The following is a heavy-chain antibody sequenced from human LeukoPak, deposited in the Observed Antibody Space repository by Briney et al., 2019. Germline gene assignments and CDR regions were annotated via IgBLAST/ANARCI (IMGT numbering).Heavy chain of an antibody. CDR1: GGSISSYY. CDR2: IYYSGST. CDR3: ARTTEAHSWRTRYYDYYMDV. D-gene: IGHD6-13*01. V-gene: IGHV4-59*01. J-gene: IGHJ6*03. Sequence: SETLSLTCTVSGGSISSYYWSWIRQPPGKGLEWIGYIYYSGSTNYNPSLKSRVTISVDTSKNQFSLKLSSVTAADTAVYYCARTTEAHSWRTRYYDYYMDVWGKGTTVAVSS.